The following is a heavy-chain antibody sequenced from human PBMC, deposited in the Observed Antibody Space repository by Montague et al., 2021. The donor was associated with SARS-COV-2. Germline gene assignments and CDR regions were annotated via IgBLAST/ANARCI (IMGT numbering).Heavy chain of an antibody. D-gene: IGHD3-3*01. V-gene: IGHV3-21*01. Sequence: SLRLSCAASGFTFSSYSMNWVRQAPGKGLEWASSISSSSSYIYYADSVKGRFTISRDNAKNSLYLQMNSLRAEDTAVYYCARDGQIRFLEWLHNWFDPWGQGTLVTVSS. J-gene: IGHJ5*02. CDR1: GFTFSSYS. CDR3: ARDGQIRFLEWLHNWFDP. CDR2: ISSSSSYI.